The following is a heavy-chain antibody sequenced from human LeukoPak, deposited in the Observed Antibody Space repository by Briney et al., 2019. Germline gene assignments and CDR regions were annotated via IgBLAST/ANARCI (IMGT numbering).Heavy chain of an antibody. CDR2: IYPGDSDT. CDR1: GYSFTSYW. D-gene: IGHD6-19*01. V-gene: IGHV5-51*01. CDR3: ARRGSGWFFDY. J-gene: IGHJ4*02. Sequence: GESLQISSQGPGYSFTSYWIDWVRQMPGKGLGWMGIIYPGDSDTRYSPSFQGQVTISADKSISTAYLQWSSLKASDTAMYYCARRGSGWFFDYWGQGTLVTVSS.